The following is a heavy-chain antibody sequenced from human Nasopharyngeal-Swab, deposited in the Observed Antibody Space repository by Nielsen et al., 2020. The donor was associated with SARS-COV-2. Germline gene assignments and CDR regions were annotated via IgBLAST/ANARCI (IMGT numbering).Heavy chain of an antibody. CDR1: GGSISNYY. V-gene: IGHV4-59*08. D-gene: IGHD2-21*02. J-gene: IGHJ5*02. CDR3: ARHYGHVVVTDNWFDP. Sequence: SETLSLTRTVSGGSISNYYWSWIRQPPGKGLEWIGYISYTGSTNYNPSLKSRVTISLDTSKTQFSLKLRSVTAADTAVYYCARHYGHVVVTDNWFDPWGQGTLVTVSS. CDR2: ISYTGST.